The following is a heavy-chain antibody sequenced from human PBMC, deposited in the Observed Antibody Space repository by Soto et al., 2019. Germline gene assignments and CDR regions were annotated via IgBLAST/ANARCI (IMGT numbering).Heavy chain of an antibody. CDR1: GFTFRTYG. CDR3: ARGRVDGGELDL. CDR2: IWYDASNK. V-gene: IGHV3-33*01. J-gene: IGHJ4*02. D-gene: IGHD1-26*01. Sequence: VQLVESGGGVVQPGRSLRLSCAASGFTFRTYGMYWVRQAPGKGLEWVAVIWYDASNKYYADSVKGRFTISRDNSENSLYLQMNRLRAEDKAVYFCARGRVDGGELDLWGQGTLVTVSS.